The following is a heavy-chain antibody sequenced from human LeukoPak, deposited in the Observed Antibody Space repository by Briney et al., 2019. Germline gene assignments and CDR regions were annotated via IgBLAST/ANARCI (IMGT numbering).Heavy chain of an antibody. CDR3: ARKYCSGGSCYSSLDY. V-gene: IGHV3-23*01. D-gene: IGHD2-15*01. CDR1: GFTFTSYP. CDR2: ITGGGGGT. J-gene: IGHJ4*02. Sequence: PGGSLRLSCAASGFTFTSYPMSWVRQAPGKGLEWVSGITGGGGGTYYADSVKGRFTISRDNSKNTLDLQMNSLRAEDSAVYYCARKYCSGGSCYSSLDYWGQGTLVTVSS.